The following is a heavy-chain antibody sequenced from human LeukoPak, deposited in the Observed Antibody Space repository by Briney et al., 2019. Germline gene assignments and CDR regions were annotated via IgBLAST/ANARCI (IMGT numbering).Heavy chain of an antibody. Sequence: GGSLRLSCAASGFTFSSYGMHWVRQAPGKGLEWVAVIWYDGSNKYYADSVKGRFTISRDNSKNTLYLQMNSLRAEDTAVYYCARDPTYGGNLIGPYWGQGTLVTVSS. CDR1: GFTFSSYG. D-gene: IGHD4-17*01. CDR3: ARDPTYGGNLIGPY. V-gene: IGHV3-33*01. J-gene: IGHJ4*02. CDR2: IWYDGSNK.